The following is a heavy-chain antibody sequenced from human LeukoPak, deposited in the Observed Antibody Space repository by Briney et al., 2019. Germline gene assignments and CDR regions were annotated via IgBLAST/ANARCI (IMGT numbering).Heavy chain of an antibody. Sequence: GGSLRLSCAASGFTFSSYGMHWVRQAPGKGLEWVAVISYDGSNKYYTDSMNGRFTISRDNSKNALFLQMNSLRAEDTAVYYCAKEGYYGSGSFPDYWGQGTLVTVSS. CDR3: AKEGYYGSGSFPDY. CDR2: ISYDGSNK. V-gene: IGHV3-30*18. CDR1: GFTFSSYG. J-gene: IGHJ4*02. D-gene: IGHD3-10*01.